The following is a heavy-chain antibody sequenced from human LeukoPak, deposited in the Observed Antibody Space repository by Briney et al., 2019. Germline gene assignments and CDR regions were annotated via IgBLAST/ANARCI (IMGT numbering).Heavy chain of an antibody. CDR2: INPSGGST. CDR1: GYTFTSYY. J-gene: IGHJ5*02. V-gene: IGHV1-46*01. D-gene: IGHD3-22*01. Sequence: ASVTVSCKASGYTFTSYYMHWVRQAPGQGLEWMGIINPSGGSTSYAQKFQGRVTMTRDMSTSTVYMELSSLRSEDTAVYYCARDHSRFYYDSSGYFRGFDPWGQGTLVTVSS. CDR3: ARDHSRFYYDSSGYFRGFDP.